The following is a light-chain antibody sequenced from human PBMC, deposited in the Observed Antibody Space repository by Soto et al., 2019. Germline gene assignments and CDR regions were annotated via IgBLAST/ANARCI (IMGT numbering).Light chain of an antibody. CDR2: GAS. Sequence: IGLTQSPGTLSLSPGEEATLSCRASQSVDSNYLAWCQQKPGQAPRLLIYGASRRATGIPDRFSGSASGTDFTLTISRLEPEDFAVYFCQQYSDLPMTFGQGTRLEIK. J-gene: IGKJ5*01. CDR3: QQYSDLPMT. CDR1: QSVDSNY. V-gene: IGKV3-20*01.